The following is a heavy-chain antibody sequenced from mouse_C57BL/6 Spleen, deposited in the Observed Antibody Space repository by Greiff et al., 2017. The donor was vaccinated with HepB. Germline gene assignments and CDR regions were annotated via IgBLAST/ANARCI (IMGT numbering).Heavy chain of an antibody. CDR3: ARTWSFDY. CDR2: ISSGSSTI. Sequence: EVHLVESGGGLVKPGGSLKLSCAASGFTFSDYGMHWVRQAPEKGLEWVAYISSGSSTIYYADTVKGRFTISRDNAKNTLFLQMTSLRSEDTAMYYCARTWSFDYWGQGTTLTVPS. CDR1: GFTFSDYG. J-gene: IGHJ2*01. V-gene: IGHV5-17*01.